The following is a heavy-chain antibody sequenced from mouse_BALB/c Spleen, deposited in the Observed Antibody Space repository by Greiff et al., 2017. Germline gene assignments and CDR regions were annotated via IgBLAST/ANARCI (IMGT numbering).Heavy chain of an antibody. D-gene: IGHD2-10*01. CDR3: ARDRAYYGNYFDY. V-gene: IGHV2-9*02. CDR1: GFSLTSYG. CDR2: IWAGGST. J-gene: IGHJ2*01. Sequence: QVQLKESGPGLVAPSQSLSITCTVSGFSLTSYGVHWVRQPPGKGLEWLGVIWAGGSTNYNSALMSGLSISKDNSKSQVFLKMNSLQTDDTAMYYCARDRAYYGNYFDYWGQGTTLTVSS.